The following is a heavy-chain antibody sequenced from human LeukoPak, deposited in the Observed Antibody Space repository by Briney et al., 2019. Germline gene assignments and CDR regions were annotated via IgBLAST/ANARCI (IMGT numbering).Heavy chain of an antibody. J-gene: IGHJ5*02. D-gene: IGHD2-15*01. CDR3: ARGLREYCSGGSCYSGIWFDP. CDR1: GGSFSGYY. V-gene: IGHV4-34*01. Sequence: PSETLSLTCAVYGGSFSGYYWSWIRQPPGKGLEWIGEINHSGSTNYNPSLKSRVTISVDTSKNQFSLKLSSVTAADTAVYYCARGLREYCSGGSCYSGIWFDPWGQGTLVTVSS. CDR2: INHSGST.